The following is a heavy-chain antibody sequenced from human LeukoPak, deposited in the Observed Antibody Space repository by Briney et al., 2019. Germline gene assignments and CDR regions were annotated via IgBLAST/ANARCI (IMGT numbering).Heavy chain of an antibody. D-gene: IGHD3-22*01. J-gene: IGHJ4*02. Sequence: PSETLSLTCTVSGGSVSSGSYYWSWIRQPPGKGLEWIGYIYYSGNTNYNPSLKSRVTISVDTSKNQFSLKLSSVTAADTAVYYCARAYYYDSSGYHKNYYFDYWGQGTLVTVSS. CDR1: GGSVSSGSYY. CDR2: IYYSGNT. V-gene: IGHV4-61*01. CDR3: ARAYYYDSSGYHKNYYFDY.